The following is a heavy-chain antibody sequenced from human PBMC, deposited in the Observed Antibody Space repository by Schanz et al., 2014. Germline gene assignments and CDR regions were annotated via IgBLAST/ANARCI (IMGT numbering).Heavy chain of an antibody. CDR1: GYTFNNHG. V-gene: IGHV1-18*01. J-gene: IGHJ6*02. D-gene: IGHD3-10*01. CDR3: VRDAGWAFGDYHGMDV. Sequence: QVQLVQSGGEVKKPGASAPVSCKASGYTFNNHGITWVRQAPGQGLEWMGWISVYHGHTNYAEKVHGRVTMTTDTSTSTDYMELRSLISDDTAVYYCVRDAGWAFGDYHGMDVWGQGTSVTVSS. CDR2: ISVYHGHT.